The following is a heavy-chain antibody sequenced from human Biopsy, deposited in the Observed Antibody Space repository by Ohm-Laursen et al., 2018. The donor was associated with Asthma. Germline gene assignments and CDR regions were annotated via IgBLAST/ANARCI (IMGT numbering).Heavy chain of an antibody. D-gene: IGHD6-6*01. CDR2: ISNDGKNE. CDR1: GFTFSRYV. J-gene: IGHJ4*02. CDR3: ARGKTWGRSYYFDY. Sequence: SLRLSCSASGFTFSRYVMHWVRQAPGKGLEWVAVISNDGKNEYCGDSVKGRFTISRDKSKSTLYLQVNSLRGDDTAVYYCARGKTWGRSYYFDYWGQGTLVTASS. V-gene: IGHV3-30*04.